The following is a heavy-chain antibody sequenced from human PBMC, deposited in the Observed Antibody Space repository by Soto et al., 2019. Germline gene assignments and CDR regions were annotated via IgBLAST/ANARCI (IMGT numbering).Heavy chain of an antibody. J-gene: IGHJ3*01. CDR1: GFTISGKKY. CDR3: ATWHEREHAYDV. V-gene: IGHV3-53*01. D-gene: IGHD1-1*01. CDR2: LYDLDGS. Sequence: DVQLVESGGGLIQPGESLRLSCAASGFTISGKKYVAWVRQAPGKGLEWVSALYDLDGSFYAASVKSRFTTSSDSSKTTVYLRMNDLRPDYTAVYYCATWHEREHAYDVWGQVTTVTVSS.